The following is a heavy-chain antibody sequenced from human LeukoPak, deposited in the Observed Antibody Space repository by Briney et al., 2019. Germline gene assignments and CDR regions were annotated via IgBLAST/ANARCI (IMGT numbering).Heavy chain of an antibody. D-gene: IGHD1-1*01. J-gene: IGHJ6*02. CDR3: AREGYNWNDGYYGMDV. CDR1: GGSISSGGYY. Sequence: SQTLSLTCAVSGGSISSGGYYWSWIRQPPGQGLEWIGYIYYSGSTNYNPSLKSRVTISVDTSKNQFSLKLSSVTAADTAVYYCAREGYNWNDGYYGMDVWGQGTTVTVSS. CDR2: IYYSGST. V-gene: IGHV4-61*08.